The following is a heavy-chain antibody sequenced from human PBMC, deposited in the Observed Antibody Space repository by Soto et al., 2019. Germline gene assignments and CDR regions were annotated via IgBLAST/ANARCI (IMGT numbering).Heavy chain of an antibody. V-gene: IGHV4-39*01. CDR3: ARAYYDFWSGYLGAFDI. CDR2: IYYSGST. Sequence: SETLSLTCTVSGGSISSGGYYWSWIRQHPGKGLEWIGYIYYSGSTYYNPSLKSRVTISVDTSKNQFSLKLSSVTAADTAVYYCARAYYDFWSGYLGAFDIWGQGTMVTVSS. CDR1: GGSISSGGYY. D-gene: IGHD3-3*01. J-gene: IGHJ3*02.